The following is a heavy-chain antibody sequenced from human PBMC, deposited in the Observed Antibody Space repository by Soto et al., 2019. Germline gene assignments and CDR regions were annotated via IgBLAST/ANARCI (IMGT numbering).Heavy chain of an antibody. CDR3: ARGLVDTAMETFDY. Sequence: GGSLRLSCAASGFTFSSYAMHWVRQAPGKGLEWVAVISYDGSNKYYADSVKGRFTISRDNSKNTLYLQMNSLRAEDTAVYYCARGLVDTAMETFDYWGQGTLVTVSS. CDR2: ISYDGSNK. D-gene: IGHD5-18*01. V-gene: IGHV3-30-3*01. J-gene: IGHJ4*02. CDR1: GFTFSSYA.